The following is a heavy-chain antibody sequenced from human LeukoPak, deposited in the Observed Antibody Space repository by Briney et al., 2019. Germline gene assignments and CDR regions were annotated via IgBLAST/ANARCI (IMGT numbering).Heavy chain of an antibody. CDR2: ISYDGSNK. V-gene: IGHV3-30*18. CDR3: AKDSGVSSGYLC. Sequence: AGGSPRLSCAASGFTFSSYGMHWVRQAPGKGLEWVAVISYDGSNKYYADSVKGRFTISRDNSKNTLYLQMNSLRAEDTAVYYCAKDSGVSSGYLCWGQGTLVTVSS. J-gene: IGHJ4*02. D-gene: IGHD3-22*01. CDR1: GFTFSSYG.